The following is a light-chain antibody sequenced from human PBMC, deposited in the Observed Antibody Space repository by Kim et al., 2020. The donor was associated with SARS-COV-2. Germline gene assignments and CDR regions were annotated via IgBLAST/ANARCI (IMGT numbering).Light chain of an antibody. CDR1: SSNIGAGYD. CDR3: QSYDSSLSVVV. J-gene: IGLJ2*01. V-gene: IGLV1-40*01. CDR2: ANN. Sequence: QAVVTQPPSVSGAPGQRVTISCTGSSSNIGAGYDVHWYQQLPGTAPKLLISANNNRPSGGPDRFSGSRSVTSASLAITGLQAEDEADYYCQSYDSSLSVVVFGGGTQLTVL.